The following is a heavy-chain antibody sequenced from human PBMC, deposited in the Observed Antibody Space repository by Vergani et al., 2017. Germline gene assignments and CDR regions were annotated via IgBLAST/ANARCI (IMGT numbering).Heavy chain of an antibody. CDR2: IYYSGST. D-gene: IGHD3-10*01. V-gene: IGHV4-59*01. Sequence: QVQLQESGPGLVKPSETLSLTCTVPGGSISSYYWSWIRQPPGKGREWIGYIYYSGSTNYNPSLKSRVTISVDTSKNQFSLRLSSVTAADTAVYDCAREDEIRGRAYDAFDSWGRGTMVTVSS. CDR1: GGSISSYY. J-gene: IGHJ3*02. CDR3: AREDEIRGRAYDAFDS.